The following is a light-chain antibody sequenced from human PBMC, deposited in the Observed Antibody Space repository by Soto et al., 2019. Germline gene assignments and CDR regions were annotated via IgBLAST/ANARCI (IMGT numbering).Light chain of an antibody. V-gene: IGLV2-14*01. CDR1: SSDVGGYNY. CDR3: RSYTSTSTL. J-gene: IGLJ1*01. CDR2: EVT. Sequence: QSGLTQPASVSGSPGQSITISCTGTSSDVGGYNYVSWYQHHPGKAPKLMIYEVTNRPSGVSNRFSGSKSGNTASLTISGIQAEDEADYFCRSYTSTSTLFGTGTKVTVL.